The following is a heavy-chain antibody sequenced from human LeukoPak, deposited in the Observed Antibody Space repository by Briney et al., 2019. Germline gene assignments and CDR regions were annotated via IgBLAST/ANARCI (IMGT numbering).Heavy chain of an antibody. CDR3: ARDRPYYDFWSASLDY. CDR1: GGTFSSYA. CDR2: IIPIFGTA. J-gene: IGHJ4*02. D-gene: IGHD3-3*01. Sequence: SVKVSCKASGGTFSSYAISWVRQAPGQGLEWMGRIIPIFGTANYAQKFQGRVTITADKSTSTAYMELSSLRSEDTAVYYCARDRPYYDFWSASLDYWGQGTLVTVSS. V-gene: IGHV1-69*06.